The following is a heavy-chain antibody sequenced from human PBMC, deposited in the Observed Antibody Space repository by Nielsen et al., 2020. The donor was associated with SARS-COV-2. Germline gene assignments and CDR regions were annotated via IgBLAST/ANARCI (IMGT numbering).Heavy chain of an antibody. CDR2: IYSGGST. D-gene: IGHD6-19*01. V-gene: IGHV3-66*01. CDR1: GFTFSTYS. CDR3: ARDHARWLVRY. J-gene: IGHJ4*02. Sequence: GESLKISCAASGFTFSTYSMNWVRQAPGKGLEWVSVIYSGGSTYYADSVKGRFTISRDNSKNTLYLQMNSLRAEDTAVYYCARDHARWLVRYWGQGTLVTVSS.